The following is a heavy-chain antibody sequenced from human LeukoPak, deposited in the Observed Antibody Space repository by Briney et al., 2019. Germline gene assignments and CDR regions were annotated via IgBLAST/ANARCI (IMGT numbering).Heavy chain of an antibody. J-gene: IGHJ4*02. CDR1: GFTFDDYA. Sequence: PGGSLRLSCAASGFTFDDYAMHWVRQAPGKGLEWVASISSNNGYIYYADSVKGRFTISRDNGENSLHLQMNSLRAEDAAVYYCARDLGTRKSIAFADWGQGTLVTVSS. V-gene: IGHV3-21*01. CDR2: ISSNNGYI. CDR3: ARDLGTRKSIAFAD. D-gene: IGHD6-6*01.